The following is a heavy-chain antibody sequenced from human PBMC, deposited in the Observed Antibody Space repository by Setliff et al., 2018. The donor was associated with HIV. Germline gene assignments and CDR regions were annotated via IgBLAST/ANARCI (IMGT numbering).Heavy chain of an antibody. D-gene: IGHD3-9*01. V-gene: IGHV1-18*01. CDR2: ISPYNGNT. CDR3: ARDLRGFNNWFDP. Sequence: ASVKVSCKASGYIFSTYGISWVRQTPGQGLEWMGWISPYNGNTKYAQKFQGRVTMSTDTSTSTAYMEVRSLRSDDTAVYYCARDLRGFNNWFDPWGQGTLVT. J-gene: IGHJ5*02. CDR1: GYIFSTYG.